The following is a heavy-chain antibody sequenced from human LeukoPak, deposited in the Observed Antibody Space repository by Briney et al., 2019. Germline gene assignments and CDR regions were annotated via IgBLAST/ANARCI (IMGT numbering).Heavy chain of an antibody. D-gene: IGHD3-16*01. V-gene: IGHV3-53*01. CDR1: GFTVSTNY. J-gene: IGHJ4*02. CDR2: IHSNGGT. CDR3: ARGGDRYFDY. Sequence: GGSLRLSCAASGFTVSTNYMSWVRQAPGKGLEWVSVIHSNGGTYFADSVKGRFTISRDNSQNTLSPQMNSLRAEDTAVYYCARGGDRYFDYWGQGTLVTVSS.